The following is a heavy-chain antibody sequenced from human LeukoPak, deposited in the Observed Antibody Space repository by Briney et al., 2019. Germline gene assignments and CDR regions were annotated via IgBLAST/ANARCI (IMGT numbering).Heavy chain of an antibody. D-gene: IGHD2-21*02. CDR2: IIPIFGTA. Sequence: SVKVSCKASGGTFSSYAISWVRQAPGQGLEWMGGIIPIFGTANYAQKFQGRVTITADEPTSTAYMELSSLRSEDTAVYYCARRKSIVVVTASNWYFDLWGRGTLVTVSS. CDR3: ARRKSIVVVTASNWYFDL. J-gene: IGHJ2*01. CDR1: GGTFSSYA. V-gene: IGHV1-69*13.